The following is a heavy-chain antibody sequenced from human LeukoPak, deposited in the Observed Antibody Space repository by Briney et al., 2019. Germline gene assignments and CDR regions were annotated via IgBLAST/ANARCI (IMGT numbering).Heavy chain of an antibody. CDR2: ISTSSTTI. CDR1: GFTVSNNY. D-gene: IGHD3-22*01. CDR3: ARDKYYYDSSGGGYYFDY. Sequence: PGGSLRLSCAASGFTVSNNYMRWVRQAPGKGLEWLSYISTSSTTIYYADSVKGRFTISRDNAKNSLYLQMNSLRAEDTAVYYCARDKYYYDSSGGGYYFDYWGQGTLVTVSS. V-gene: IGHV3-48*01. J-gene: IGHJ4*02.